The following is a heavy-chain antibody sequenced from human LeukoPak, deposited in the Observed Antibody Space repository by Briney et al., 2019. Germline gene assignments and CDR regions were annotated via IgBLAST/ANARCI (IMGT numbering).Heavy chain of an antibody. Sequence: SETLSLTCAVYGGSFSGYYWSWIRQPPGKGLEWIGEINHSGSTNCNPSLKSRVTISVDTSKNQFSLKLSSVTAADTAVYYCARVLVVVPAAMIDYWGQGTLVTVSS. CDR1: GGSFSGYY. CDR2: INHSGST. V-gene: IGHV4-34*01. CDR3: ARVLVVVPAAMIDY. J-gene: IGHJ4*02. D-gene: IGHD2-2*01.